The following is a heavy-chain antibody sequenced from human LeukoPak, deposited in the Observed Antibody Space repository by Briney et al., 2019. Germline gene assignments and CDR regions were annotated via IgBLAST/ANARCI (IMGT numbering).Heavy chain of an antibody. J-gene: IGHJ4*02. V-gene: IGHV7-4-1*02. Sequence: ASVKVSCKASGYTFTNYAMNWVRQAPGQGLEWMGWINTNTGNPTYAQGFTGRFVFSLDTSVSTAYLQISSLKAEDTAVYYCARRAYSSTPRPTYYFDYWGQGTLVTVSS. CDR1: GYTFTNYA. CDR2: INTNTGNP. D-gene: IGHD6-13*01. CDR3: ARRAYSSTPRPTYYFDY.